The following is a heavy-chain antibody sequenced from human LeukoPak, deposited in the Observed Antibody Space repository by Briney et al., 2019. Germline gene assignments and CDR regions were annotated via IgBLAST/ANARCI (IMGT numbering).Heavy chain of an antibody. V-gene: IGHV3-53*01. CDR2: IYSGGST. Sequence: TGGSLRLSCAASGFTFSSNYMSWVRQAPGKGLEWVSVIYSGGSTYYADSVKGRFTISRDNSKNTLYLQMNSLRAEDTAVYYCATYQLPALYYHCGMDVWGQGTTVTVSS. J-gene: IGHJ6*02. CDR3: ATYQLPALYYHCGMDV. CDR1: GFTFSSNY. D-gene: IGHD2-2*01.